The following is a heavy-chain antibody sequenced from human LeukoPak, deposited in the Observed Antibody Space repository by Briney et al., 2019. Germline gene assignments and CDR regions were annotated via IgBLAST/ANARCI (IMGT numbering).Heavy chain of an antibody. J-gene: IGHJ4*02. V-gene: IGHV3-33*01. CDR3: ARGFYYYDSSGYIGDY. D-gene: IGHD3-22*01. CDR2: IWYDGSNK. CDR1: GLTFSSYG. Sequence: PGGSLRLSCAASGLTFSSYGMHWVRQAPGKGLEWVAVIWYDGSNKYYADSVKGRFTISRDNSKNTLYLQMNSLRAEDTAVYYCARGFYYYDSSGYIGDYWGQGTLVTVSS.